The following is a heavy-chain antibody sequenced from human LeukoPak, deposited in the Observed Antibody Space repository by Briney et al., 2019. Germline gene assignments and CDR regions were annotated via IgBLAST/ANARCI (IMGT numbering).Heavy chain of an antibody. D-gene: IGHD2-2*01. V-gene: IGHV3-23*01. J-gene: IGHJ6*02. CDR2: ISGSGGST. CDR1: GFTFSSYA. CDR3: ATQYQLLLSYYYYGMDV. Sequence: GGSLRLSCAASGFTFSSYAMSWVRQAPGKGLEWVSAISGSGGSTYYADSVKGRFTISRDNSKNTLYLQMNSLRAEDTAVYYCATQYQLLLSYYYYGMDVWGQGTTVTVSS.